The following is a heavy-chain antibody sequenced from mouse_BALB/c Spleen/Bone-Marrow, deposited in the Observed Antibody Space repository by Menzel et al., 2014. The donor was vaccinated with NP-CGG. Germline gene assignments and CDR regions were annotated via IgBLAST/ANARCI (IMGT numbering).Heavy chain of an antibody. CDR3: ARYGNYCYAMDY. D-gene: IGHD2-1*01. CDR1: GFNIKDTY. CDR2: IDPANGNT. V-gene: IGHV14-3*02. J-gene: IGHJ4*01. Sequence: EVQLQQSGAELVKPGASVKLSCTASGFNIKDTYMHWVKQRPEQGLEWIGRIDPANGNTKYDPKFQGKATITADTSSNTAYLQLSSLTSEDTTVYYCARYGNYCYAMDYWGQGTSVTVSS.